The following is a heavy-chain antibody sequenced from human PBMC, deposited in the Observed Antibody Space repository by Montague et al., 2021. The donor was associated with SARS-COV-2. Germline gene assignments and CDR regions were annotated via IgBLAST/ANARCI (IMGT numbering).Heavy chain of an antibody. CDR2: IDWDEDK. CDR1: GFSLSTSGMC. V-gene: IGHV2-70*01. J-gene: IGHJ3*02. Sequence: PALVKPTQTLTLTCTFSGFSLSTSGMCVSWIRQPPGKALEWLALIDWDEDKYYSTSLKTRLTISKDTSKNQVVLTMTNMDPVDTATYYCARTWTFGELLYDAFDIWGQGTMVTVSS. D-gene: IGHD3-10*01. CDR3: ARTWTFGELLYDAFDI.